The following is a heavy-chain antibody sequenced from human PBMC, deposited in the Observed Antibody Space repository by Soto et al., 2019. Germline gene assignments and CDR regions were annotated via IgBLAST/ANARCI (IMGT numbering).Heavy chain of an antibody. V-gene: IGHV3-23*01. CDR1: GFTFNIYA. CDR2: ISSSGGRT. D-gene: IGHD3-10*01. CDR3: ARGWFGPDV. J-gene: IGHJ6*03. Sequence: EVQLLESGGGLVQPGGSLRLSCAASGFTFNIYAMSWVRQAPGKGLQWVSAISSSGGRTYYADSVKGRFTISRDNFKNTLYLQMNSLRAEDTAVYYCARGWFGPDVWGKGTTVTVSS.